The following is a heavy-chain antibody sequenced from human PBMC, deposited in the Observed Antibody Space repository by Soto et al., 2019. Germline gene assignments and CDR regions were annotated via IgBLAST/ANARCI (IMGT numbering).Heavy chain of an antibody. D-gene: IGHD3-9*01. V-gene: IGHV3-11*01. CDR3: ASRDFDWPSDY. Sequence: GGSLRLSCAASGFTFSDYYMSWIRQAPGKGLEWVSYISSSGSTIYYADSVKGRFTISRDNAKNSLYLQMNSLRAEDTAVYYCASRDFDWPSDYWGQGTLVTVSS. CDR1: GFTFSDYY. J-gene: IGHJ4*02. CDR2: ISSSGSTI.